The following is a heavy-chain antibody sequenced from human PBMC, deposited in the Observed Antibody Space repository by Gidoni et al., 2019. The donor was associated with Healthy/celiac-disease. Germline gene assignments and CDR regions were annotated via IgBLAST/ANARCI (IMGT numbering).Heavy chain of an antibody. CDR1: GYTFTGYY. D-gene: IGHD3-3*01. Sequence: QVQLVQSGAEVKKPGASVKVSCKASGYTFTGYYMHWVRQAPGQGLEWMGWINPNSGGTNYAQKFQGRVTMTRDTSISTAYMELSRLRSDDTAVYYCARVRSGGSLGGYDFWSGSKPYYFDYWGQGTLVTVSS. J-gene: IGHJ4*02. CDR3: ARVRSGGSLGGYDFWSGSKPYYFDY. V-gene: IGHV1-2*02. CDR2: INPNSGGT.